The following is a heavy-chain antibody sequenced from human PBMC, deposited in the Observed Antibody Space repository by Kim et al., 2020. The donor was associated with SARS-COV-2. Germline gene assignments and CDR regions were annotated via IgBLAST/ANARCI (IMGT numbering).Heavy chain of an antibody. CDR2: ISSSGGGT. J-gene: IGHJ4*02. D-gene: IGHD3-22*01. CDR3: ARVAGDSGGYYDF. V-gene: IGHV3-23*01. CDR1: GFSFSNYA. Sequence: GFSFSNYAMSWVRQAPGRGLEWVSLISSSGGGTDYADSVKGRFTISRDSSKSTLYLQLHSLRAEDTAVYYCARVAGDSGGYYDFWGQGTLAT.